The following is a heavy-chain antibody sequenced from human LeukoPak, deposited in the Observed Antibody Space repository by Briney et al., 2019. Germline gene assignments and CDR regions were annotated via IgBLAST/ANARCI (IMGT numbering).Heavy chain of an antibody. J-gene: IGHJ6*02. CDR2: ICSNGGST. CDR1: GFTFSSYG. CDR3: GRDWDGGYGGYYYGLDV. D-gene: IGHD5-12*01. V-gene: IGHV3-64*01. Sequence: PGGSLRLSCAASGFTFSSYGMHWVRQAPGKGLEYVSAICSNGGSTYYANSVKGRFTISRDNSKNTLYLQMGSLRAEDTAVYYCGRDWDGGYGGYYYGLDVWGQGTTVTVSS.